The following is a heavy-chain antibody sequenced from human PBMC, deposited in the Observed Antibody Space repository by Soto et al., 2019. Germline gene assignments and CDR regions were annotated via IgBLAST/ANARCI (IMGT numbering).Heavy chain of an antibody. CDR2: INAGNGNT. J-gene: IGHJ6*02. CDR1: GYTFTSYA. D-gene: IGHD6-6*01. V-gene: IGHV1-3*01. CDR3: TRFDRSSPNRDYYYYGMDV. Sequence: QVQLVQSGAEVKKPGASVKVSCKASGYTFTSYAMHWVRQAPGQRLEWMGWINAGNGNTKYSQKFQGRVTITRDTSASTAYMELSSLRSEDTAVYYCTRFDRSSPNRDYYYYGMDVWGQGTTVTVSS.